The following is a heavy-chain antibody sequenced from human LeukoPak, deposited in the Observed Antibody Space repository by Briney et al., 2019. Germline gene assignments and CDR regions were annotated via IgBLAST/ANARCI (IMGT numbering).Heavy chain of an antibody. CDR1: GGSSSSTNYY. J-gene: IGHJ4*02. CDR3: ARGIPPFGNTYAY. D-gene: IGHD6-13*01. Sequence: SETLSLTCTVSGGSSSSTNYYWAWIRQPPGEGLEWIGSLHYSGNIFYNPSLKSRVTMSVDTSRNQFSLKLDSVTAADTAVYYCARGIPPFGNTYAYWGQGTLVTVSS. CDR2: LHYSGNI. V-gene: IGHV4-39*01.